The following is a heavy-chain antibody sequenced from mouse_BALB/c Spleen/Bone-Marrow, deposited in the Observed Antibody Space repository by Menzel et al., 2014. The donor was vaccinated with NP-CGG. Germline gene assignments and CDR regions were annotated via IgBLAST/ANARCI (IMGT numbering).Heavy chain of an antibody. D-gene: IGHD2-4*01. CDR3: ARPYDFGAWFAY. CDR2: ISSGGSYT. Sequence: EVQVVESGGDLVKPGGSLKLSCAASGFTFSSYGMSWVRQTPDKRLERVATISSGGSYTYYPDSVKGRFTISRDNAKNTLYLQMSSLKSEDTAMYYCARPYDFGAWFAYWGQGTLVTVSA. J-gene: IGHJ3*01. CDR1: GFTFSSYG. V-gene: IGHV5-6*01.